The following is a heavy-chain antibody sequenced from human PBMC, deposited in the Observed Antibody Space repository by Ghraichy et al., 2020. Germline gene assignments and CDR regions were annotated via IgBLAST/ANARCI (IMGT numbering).Heavy chain of an antibody. CDR1: GFTFKNHW. CDR3: ARGGGWLSDR. D-gene: IGHD6-19*01. V-gene: IGHV3-7*03. Sequence: GESLRLSCAASGFTFKNHWMNWVRQAPGKALEWVAIIKQDGSETHYVDSVKGRFTISRDNAQNSLYLQMKFLRAEDTAVYYCARGGGWLSDRWGQGTLVTVSS. J-gene: IGHJ5*02. CDR2: IKQDGSET.